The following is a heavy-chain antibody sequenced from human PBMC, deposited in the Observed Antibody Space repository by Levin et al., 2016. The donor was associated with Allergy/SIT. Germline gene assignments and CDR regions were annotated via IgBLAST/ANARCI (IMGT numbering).Heavy chain of an antibody. Sequence: ASVKVSCKASGGTFGSYAINWVRQATGQGLEWMGWMNPNSGKTAYAQKFQGRVTMTRNTSISTAYMELSSLRSEDTAVYYCAKEPVRGRFDPWGQGTLVTVSS. CDR2: MNPNSGKT. CDR3: AKEPVRGRFDP. CDR1: GGTFGSYA. D-gene: IGHD3-10*01. V-gene: IGHV1-8*02. J-gene: IGHJ5*02.